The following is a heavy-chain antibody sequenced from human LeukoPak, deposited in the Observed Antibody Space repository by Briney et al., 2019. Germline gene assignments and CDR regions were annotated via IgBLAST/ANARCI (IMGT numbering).Heavy chain of an antibody. CDR2: ISGSGGST. V-gene: IGHV3-23*01. CDR1: VFTFSSYP. D-gene: IGHD3-9*01. Sequence: GGSLRLSCAASVFTFSSYPMKWVRQAQGKGLEWVSAISGSGGSTYYADSVKGRFTISRDNSKNTLYLQMNSLRAEDTAVYYCANSPPLRYFDWLFDHWGQGTLVTVSS. J-gene: IGHJ4*02. CDR3: ANSPPLRYFDWLFDH.